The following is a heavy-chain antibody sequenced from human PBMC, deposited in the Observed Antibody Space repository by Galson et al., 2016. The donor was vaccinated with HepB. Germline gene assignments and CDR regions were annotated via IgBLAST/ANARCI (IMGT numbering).Heavy chain of an antibody. CDR3: ARHRYYYDSSGDYYALGY. CDR2: IDPSDSYT. CDR1: GYSFPYYW. Sequence: QSGAEVKKAGESLKISCKASGYSFPYYWIGWVRQKPGKGLEWMGRIDPSDSYTNYSPSFQGHVTISADKSISTAYLQWSSLKASDTAMYYCARHRYYYDSSGDYYALGYWGQGTLVTVSS. J-gene: IGHJ4*02. V-gene: IGHV5-10-1*01. D-gene: IGHD3-22*01.